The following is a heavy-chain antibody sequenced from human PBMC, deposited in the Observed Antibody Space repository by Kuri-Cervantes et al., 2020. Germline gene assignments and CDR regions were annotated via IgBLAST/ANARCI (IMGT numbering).Heavy chain of an antibody. Sequence: GESLKISCAASGFTFSSYWMHWVRQAPGKGLVWVSRINSDGSSTSYADSVKGRSTISRDNSKNTLYLQMNGLRVEDTAVYYCANGGVRGLIGRKGHSWFGPWGQGTLVTVSS. CDR2: INSDGSST. CDR1: GFTFSSYW. V-gene: IGHV3-74*01. CDR3: ANGGVRGLIGRKGHSWFGP. D-gene: IGHD3-10*01. J-gene: IGHJ5*02.